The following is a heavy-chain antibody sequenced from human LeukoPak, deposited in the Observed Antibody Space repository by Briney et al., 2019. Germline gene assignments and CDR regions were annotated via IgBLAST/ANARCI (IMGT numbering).Heavy chain of an antibody. J-gene: IGHJ4*02. CDR2: NYPGDSDT. D-gene: IGHD5-24*01. V-gene: IGHV5-51*01. CDR3: ARDRNGYNAKAFDY. CDR1: GYSFTSYW. Sequence: RGESLKISCTGSGYSFTSYWIGWVRPMPRKGLEWIGTNYPGDSDTRHSPTFPGQVTISADKPTRTPYLQWSSLKASDTAMCYCARDRNGYNAKAFDYGGQGTPVTVSS.